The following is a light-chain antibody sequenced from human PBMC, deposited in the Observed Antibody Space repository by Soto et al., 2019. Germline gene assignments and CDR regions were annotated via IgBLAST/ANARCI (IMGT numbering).Light chain of an antibody. Sequence: QSVLTQPPSVSAAPGQKVTISCSGSSSNIGNNYVCWYQQLPGTAPKLLTCGNASRPSGVPDRFSASKSGTSASLAITGLQADDEADYYCQSYDSRLLGLIFGGGTKLTVL. J-gene: IGLJ2*01. CDR3: QSYDSRLLGLI. CDR2: GNA. CDR1: SSNIGNNY. V-gene: IGLV1-40*01.